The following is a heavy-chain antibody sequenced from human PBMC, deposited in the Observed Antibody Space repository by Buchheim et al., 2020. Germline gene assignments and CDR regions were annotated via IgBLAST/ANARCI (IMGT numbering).Heavy chain of an antibody. CDR2: IRYDGSNK. V-gene: IGHV3-30*02. J-gene: IGHJ6*02. CDR3: AKDAGGYCSGGSCYSGIEGYYGMDV. Sequence: QVQLVESGGGVVQPGRSLRLSCAASGFTFSSYGMHWVRQAPGKGLEWVAFIRYDGSNKYYADSVKGRFTISRDNSKNTLYLQMNSLRAEDTAVYYCAKDAGGYCSGGSCYSGIEGYYGMDVWGQGTT. D-gene: IGHD2-15*01. CDR1: GFTFSSYG.